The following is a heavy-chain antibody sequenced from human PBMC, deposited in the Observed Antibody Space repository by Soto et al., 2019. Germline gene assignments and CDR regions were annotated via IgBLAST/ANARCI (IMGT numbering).Heavy chain of an antibody. Sequence: PGGSLRLSCAASGFTFSSYWMSWVRQAPGKGLEWVANIKQDGSEKYYVDSVKGRFTISRDNAKNSLYLQMNSLRAEDTAVYYCEREDLPLNFDYWGQGTLVTVSS. CDR3: EREDLPLNFDY. V-gene: IGHV3-7*03. CDR2: IKQDGSEK. CDR1: GFTFSSYW. J-gene: IGHJ4*02.